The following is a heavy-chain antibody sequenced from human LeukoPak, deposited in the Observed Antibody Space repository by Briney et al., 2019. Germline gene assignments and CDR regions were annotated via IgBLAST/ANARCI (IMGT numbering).Heavy chain of an antibody. CDR3: ARALWFGELSDNWFDP. D-gene: IGHD3-10*01. CDR1: GGSISSSSYY. Sequence: SETLSLTCTVSGGSISSSSYYWGWIRQPPGKGLEWIGSIYYSGSTYYNPSLKSRVTMSVDTSKNQLSLKLSSVTAADTAVYYCARALWFGELSDNWFDPWGQGTLVTVSS. J-gene: IGHJ5*02. CDR2: IYYSGST. V-gene: IGHV4-39*07.